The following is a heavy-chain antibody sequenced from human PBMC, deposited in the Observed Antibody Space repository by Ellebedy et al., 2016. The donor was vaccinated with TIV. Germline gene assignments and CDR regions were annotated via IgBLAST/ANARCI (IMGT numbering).Heavy chain of an antibody. CDR3: AKGRSAAVDY. CDR2: IRDDGSNK. CDR1: GFTFSSYG. Sequence: GESLKISCAASGFTFSSYGMHWVRQAPGKGLEWVAYIRDDGSNKYYADSVRGRFTISSDNSKNTLYLQMSSLRVNDTAVYYCAKGRSAAVDYWGQGTLVTVS. V-gene: IGHV3-30*02. D-gene: IGHD6-13*01. J-gene: IGHJ4*02.